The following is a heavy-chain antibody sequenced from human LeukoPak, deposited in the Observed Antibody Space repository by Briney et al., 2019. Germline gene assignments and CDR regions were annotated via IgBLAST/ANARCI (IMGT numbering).Heavy chain of an antibody. CDR1: GGSFSGYY. J-gene: IGHJ4*02. D-gene: IGHD6-13*01. Sequence: SETLSLTCAVYGGSFSGYYWSWIRQPPGKGLEWIGEINHSGSTNYNPSLKSRVTISVDTSKNQFSLKLSSVTAADTAVYYCAGGPAAGIDYWGQGTLVTVSS. V-gene: IGHV4-34*01. CDR2: INHSGST. CDR3: AGGPAAGIDY.